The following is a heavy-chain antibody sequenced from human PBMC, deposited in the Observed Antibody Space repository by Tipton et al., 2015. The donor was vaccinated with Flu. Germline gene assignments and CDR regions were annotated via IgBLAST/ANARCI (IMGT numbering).Heavy chain of an antibody. J-gene: IGHJ6*02. CDR1: GFTFSDDY. CDR3: ARDHPPSITVLGEITDYFGMDV. CDR2: ISSSGSTI. Sequence: SLRLSCAASGFTFSDDYMSWIRQAPGKGPEWISHISSSGSTINYADSVKGRFTISRDNAKNSLYLQMNSLRPEDTAVYYCARDHPPSITVLGEITDYFGMDVWGQGTTVTVSS. V-gene: IGHV3-11*01. D-gene: IGHD3-3*01.